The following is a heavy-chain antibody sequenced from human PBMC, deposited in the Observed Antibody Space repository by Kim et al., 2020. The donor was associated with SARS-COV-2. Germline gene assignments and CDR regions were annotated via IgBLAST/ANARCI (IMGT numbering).Heavy chain of an antibody. CDR3: AKDLDYYGSGTPGDY. V-gene: IGHV3-30*18. CDR1: GFTFSGYG. CDR2: ISYDGRNK. Sequence: GGSLRLSCAASGFTFSGYGIHWVRQAPGKGLEWVAVISYDGRNKYYADSVMGRFTTSRDNSKNTMYLQMNSLRAEDTAVYYCAKDLDYYGSGTPGDYWGQGTLVTVSS. D-gene: IGHD3-10*01. J-gene: IGHJ4*02.